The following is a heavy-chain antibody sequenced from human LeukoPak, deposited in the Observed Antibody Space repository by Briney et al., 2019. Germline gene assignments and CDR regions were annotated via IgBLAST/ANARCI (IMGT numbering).Heavy chain of an antibody. D-gene: IGHD2-2*01. CDR3: ARDPDDCSSTSCSP. V-gene: IGHV1-24*01. J-gene: IGHJ5*02. CDR1: GYTLTELS. CDR2: FDPEDGET. Sequence: ASVKVSCKVSGYTLTELSMHWVRQAPGKGLEWMGGFDPEDGETIYAQKFQGRVTMTEDTSTDTAYMELSSLRSEDTAVYYCARDPDDCSSTSCSPWGQGTLATVSS.